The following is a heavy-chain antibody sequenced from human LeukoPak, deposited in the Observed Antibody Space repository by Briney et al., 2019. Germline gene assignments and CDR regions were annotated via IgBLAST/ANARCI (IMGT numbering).Heavy chain of an antibody. CDR2: ISAYNGNT. V-gene: IGHV1-18*01. CDR1: GYTFTSYG. CDR3: ARESMWTTVTTPLGY. D-gene: IGHD4-17*01. J-gene: IGHJ4*02. Sequence: ASVKVSCKASGYTFTSYGISWVRQAPGQGLEWMGWISAYNGNTNYAQKLQGRVTMTTDTSTSTAYMELRSLRSDDTAVYYCARESMWTTVTTPLGYWGQGTLVTVSS.